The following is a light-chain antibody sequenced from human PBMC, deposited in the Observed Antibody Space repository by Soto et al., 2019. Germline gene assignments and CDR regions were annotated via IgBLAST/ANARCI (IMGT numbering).Light chain of an antibody. CDR1: QSLLHITGETF. J-gene: IGKJ5*01. Sequence: DVVMTQTPLSLSVAPGQPAAISCKSSQSLLHITGETFLFWDLQTPGQSPQLLIDEVSTRVSGVPDRFSGSGSGTDFPLEISRVDTDDVGISYCMQSTQLPPTFGQGTRL. CDR2: EVS. V-gene: IGKV2D-29*02. CDR3: MQSTQLPPT.